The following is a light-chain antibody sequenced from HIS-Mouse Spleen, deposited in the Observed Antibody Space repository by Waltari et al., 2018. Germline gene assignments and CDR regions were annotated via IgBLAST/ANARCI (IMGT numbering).Light chain of an antibody. Sequence: HSALTQPASVSGSPGQSITISCTGTSSDVGGYNYVSWYQQHPGKAPKLMIYDVSNRPAVVSNRFSGSKSGNTASLTICGLQAEDEADYYCSSYTSSSPFFGGGTKLTVL. CDR2: DVS. CDR1: SSDVGGYNY. V-gene: IGLV2-14*03. CDR3: SSYTSSSPF. J-gene: IGLJ2*01.